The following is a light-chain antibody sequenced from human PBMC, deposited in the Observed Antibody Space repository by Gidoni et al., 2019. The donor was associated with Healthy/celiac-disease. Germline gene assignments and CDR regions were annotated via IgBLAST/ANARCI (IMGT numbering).Light chain of an antibody. CDR2: GNN. CDR3: QSYDSSLSGSV. CDR1: SSNIGAGYD. Sequence: QYVLTQPPSVSGAPGQRVTISCTGSSSNIGAGYDVHWYQQLPGTAPKLLIYGNNYRPSGVPDRFSGSKSGTSASLAITGLQAEDEADYYCQSYDSSLSGSVFGGGTKLTVL. V-gene: IGLV1-40*01. J-gene: IGLJ2*01.